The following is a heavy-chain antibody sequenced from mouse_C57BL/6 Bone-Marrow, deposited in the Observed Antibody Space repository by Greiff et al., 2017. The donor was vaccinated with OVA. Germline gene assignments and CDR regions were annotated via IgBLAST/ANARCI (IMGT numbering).Heavy chain of an antibody. Sequence: VQLKQSGPVLVKPGASVKMSCKASGYTFPDYYMNWVKQSHGQSLEWIGVINPYNGGTSYNQKFKGKATLTVDKSSSTAYMELNSLTSEDSEVYYCASICYVNYGEFACWGQVTLVTVSA. CDR1: GYTFPDYY. D-gene: IGHD2-1*01. J-gene: IGHJ3*01. CDR3: ASICYVNYGEFAC. V-gene: IGHV1-19*01. CDR2: INPYNGGT.